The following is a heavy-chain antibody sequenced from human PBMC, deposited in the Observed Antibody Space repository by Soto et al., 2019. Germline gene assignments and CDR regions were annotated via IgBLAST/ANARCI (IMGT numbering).Heavy chain of an antibody. J-gene: IGHJ6*02. Sequence: SETLSLTCTVSGGSISSHYWSWIRQPPGKGLEWIGYIDYSGNTIYNPSLKSRVTISVDTSKNEFSLRLSSVTAADTAVYYCARDTNHSAGRGYFYGMDVWGLGTTVTVSS. CDR1: GGSISSHY. V-gene: IGHV4-59*11. CDR3: ARDTNHSAGRGYFYGMDV. D-gene: IGHD6-13*01. CDR2: IDYSGNT.